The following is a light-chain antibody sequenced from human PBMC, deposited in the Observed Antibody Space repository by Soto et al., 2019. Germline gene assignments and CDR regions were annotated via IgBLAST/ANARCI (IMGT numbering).Light chain of an antibody. CDR2: AAS. CDR3: QKYNSVPWT. V-gene: IGKV1-27*01. J-gene: IGKJ1*01. Sequence: DIEMTQSPSSLSASVGDRVTITCRASQGISDYLAWYQQKPGQVPKVLIYAASTLQPGVPSRFSGSGSGTDFTLTISSLQPEDVATYYCQKYNSVPWTFGQGTKVEIK. CDR1: QGISDY.